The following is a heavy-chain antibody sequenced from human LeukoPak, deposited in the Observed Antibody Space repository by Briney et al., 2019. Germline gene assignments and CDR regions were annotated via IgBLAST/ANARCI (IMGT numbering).Heavy chain of an antibody. CDR1: GFTFSSYD. CDR3: AKDRDIILTGHGMDV. D-gene: IGHD3-9*01. Sequence: GGSLRLSCAASGFTFSSYDMHWVRQTTGRGLEWVSGVDTAGDTYSPGSVKGRFTISRDNSKNTLYLQMNNLRAEDTAVYYCAKDRDIILTGHGMDVWGQGTTVTVSS. CDR2: VDTAGDT. J-gene: IGHJ6*02. V-gene: IGHV3-13*01.